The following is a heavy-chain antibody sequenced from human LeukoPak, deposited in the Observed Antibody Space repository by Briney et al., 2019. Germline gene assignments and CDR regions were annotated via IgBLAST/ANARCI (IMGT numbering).Heavy chain of an antibody. Sequence: SETLSLTCTVSGASISSHSWSWIRQPAGKGLDWIGRIYNSGTTNYNPSLKSRVTMSVDTSKNQLFLKLSSVTAADTAVYYCARGAVGATEYFQHWGQGTLVTVSS. V-gene: IGHV4-4*07. CDR1: GASISSHS. J-gene: IGHJ1*01. CDR2: IYNSGTT. CDR3: ARGAVGATEYFQH. D-gene: IGHD1-26*01.